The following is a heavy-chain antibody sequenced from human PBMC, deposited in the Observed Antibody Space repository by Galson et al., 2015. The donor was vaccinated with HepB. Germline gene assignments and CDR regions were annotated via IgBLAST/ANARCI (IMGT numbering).Heavy chain of an antibody. V-gene: IGHV3-48*02. J-gene: IGHJ4*02. CDR1: GFTFSSYG. CDR2: ISTGSSTK. Sequence: SLRLSCAASGFTFSSYGMSWVRQAPGKGLEWVSYISTGSSTKYYADSVKGRLTISRDNAKSSLYLQLNSLRDEDTAVYYCARSLGRRGVDPQPYYFDYWGPGTLVTVSS. CDR3: ARSLGRRGVDPQPYYFDY. D-gene: IGHD3-10*01.